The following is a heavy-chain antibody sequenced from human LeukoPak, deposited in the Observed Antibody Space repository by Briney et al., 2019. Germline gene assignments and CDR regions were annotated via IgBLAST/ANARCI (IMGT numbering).Heavy chain of an antibody. CDR1: GFTFSSYW. J-gene: IGHJ3*02. D-gene: IGHD5-18*01. CDR2: INSDGSST. CDR3: ARDLRPDSYESYDAFDI. V-gene: IGHV3-74*01. Sequence: GGSLRLSCAASGFTFSSYWMHWVRQAPGKGLVWVSRINSDGSSTSYADSVKGRFTISRDNAKNTLYLQMNSLRAEDTAVYYCARDLRPDSYESYDAFDIWGQGTMVTVSS.